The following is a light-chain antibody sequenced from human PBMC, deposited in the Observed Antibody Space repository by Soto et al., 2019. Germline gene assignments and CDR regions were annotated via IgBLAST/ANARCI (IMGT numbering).Light chain of an antibody. CDR1: ESVSDS. Sequence: DIQMTQSPASLSVSVGDRVTITCRANESVSDSLNWYQQKPGKVPKLLIYAASSLRSGVPSRISGSGSCTNFTLTIISLQPQEFLTDYYRQTYSTPHTFGQGTKVDIK. V-gene: IGKV1-39*01. CDR2: AAS. J-gene: IGKJ1*01. CDR3: RQTYSTPHT.